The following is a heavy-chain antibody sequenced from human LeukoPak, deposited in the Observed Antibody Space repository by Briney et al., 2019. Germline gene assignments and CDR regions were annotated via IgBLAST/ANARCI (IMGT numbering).Heavy chain of an antibody. D-gene: IGHD1-26*01. Sequence: GGSLRLSCAASGFTFSSYEMNWVRQAPWKGLEWVSYISSSGSTIYYADSVKGRFTISRDNAKNSLYLQMNSLTAEDTGVYYCARFSKWESQYWGQGTLVTVSS. CDR3: ARFSKWESQY. J-gene: IGHJ4*02. CDR2: ISSSGSTI. V-gene: IGHV3-48*03. CDR1: GFTFSSYE.